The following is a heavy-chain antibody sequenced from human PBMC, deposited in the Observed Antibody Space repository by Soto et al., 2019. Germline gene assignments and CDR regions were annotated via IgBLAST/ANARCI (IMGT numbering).Heavy chain of an antibody. Sequence: ESLTISRKGSGYSFTSYWIGLVRQMPGKGLEWMGIIYPGDSDTRYSPSFQGQVTISADKSISTAYLQWSSLKASDTAMYYCARHLLSWGDGYNIDYWGQGTLVTVSS. J-gene: IGHJ4*02. CDR1: GYSFTSYW. V-gene: IGHV5-51*01. D-gene: IGHD5-12*01. CDR2: IYPGDSDT. CDR3: ARHLLSWGDGYNIDY.